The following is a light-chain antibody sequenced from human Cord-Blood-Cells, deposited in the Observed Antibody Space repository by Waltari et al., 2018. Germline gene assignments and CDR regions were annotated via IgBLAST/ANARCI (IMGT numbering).Light chain of an antibody. V-gene: IGLV2-8*01. CDR1: SSDVGGYNY. CDR2: EVS. J-gene: IGLJ3*02. Sequence: QSALTQPPSASGSPGQAVTISCPGTSSDVGGYNYVSWYQPHPGKGPKLMIYEVSKRPSGVPDRFSGSKSGNAASLTVSGLQAEDEADYCCSSYAGSNKLVFGGGTKLTVL. CDR3: SSYAGSNKLV.